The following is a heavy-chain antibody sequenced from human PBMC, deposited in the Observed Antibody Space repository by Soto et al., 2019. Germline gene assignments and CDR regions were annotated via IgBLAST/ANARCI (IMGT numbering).Heavy chain of an antibody. Sequence: SETLSLTCTVSGASLHIGGYYWAWIRQNPGKGLEWIGYIYYTGVTYYNPSLGSRVNIAVDTSKNQFSLELTSVTAADTAVYYRARDGSSTANWLDHWGPGLLVTVSS. CDR3: ARDGSSTANWLDH. V-gene: IGHV4-31*03. CDR2: IYYTGVT. J-gene: IGHJ5*02. D-gene: IGHD2-2*01. CDR1: GASLHIGGYY.